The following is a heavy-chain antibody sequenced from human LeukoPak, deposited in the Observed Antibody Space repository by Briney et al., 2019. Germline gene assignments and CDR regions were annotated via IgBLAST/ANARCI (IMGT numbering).Heavy chain of an antibody. CDR2: INPNSGGT. CDR3: ASEGSDY. Sequence: GASVKVSCTASGYTFSDYYIHWVRQAPGQGLEWMGWINPNSGGTNHAQKFPGRVTMTRDTYISTAYMEVSRLRSDDTAVYYCASEGSDYWGQGTLVTVSS. CDR1: GYTFSDYY. J-gene: IGHJ4*02. V-gene: IGHV1-2*02.